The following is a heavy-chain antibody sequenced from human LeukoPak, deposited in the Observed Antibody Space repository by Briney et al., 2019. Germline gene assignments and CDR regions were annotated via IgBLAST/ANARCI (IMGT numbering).Heavy chain of an antibody. CDR2: MNPNSGNT. Sequence: ASVKVSCKASGYTFTSYDINWVRQATGQGLEWMGWMNPNSGNTGYAQKFQGRVTMTRNTPISTAYMELSSLRSEDTAVYYCARGPRPLLRYFDWLLFDYWGQGTLVTVSS. CDR3: ARGPRPLLRYFDWLLFDY. J-gene: IGHJ4*02. D-gene: IGHD3-9*01. V-gene: IGHV1-8*01. CDR1: GYTFTSYD.